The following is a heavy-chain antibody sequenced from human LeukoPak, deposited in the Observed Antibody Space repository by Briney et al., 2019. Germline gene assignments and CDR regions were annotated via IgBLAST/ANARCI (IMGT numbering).Heavy chain of an antibody. CDR3: ARRAPSAGYFDP. J-gene: IGHJ2*01. CDR1: GGSINSGGYY. V-gene: IGHV4-31*03. Sequence: SETLSLTCTVSGGSINSGGYYWSWIRQHPGKGLEWIGYIYYSGSTYYNPSLQSRVTISMDTSKNQFSLKLSSVTAADTAVYYCARRAPSAGYFDPWGRGTLVTVSS. CDR2: IYYSGST.